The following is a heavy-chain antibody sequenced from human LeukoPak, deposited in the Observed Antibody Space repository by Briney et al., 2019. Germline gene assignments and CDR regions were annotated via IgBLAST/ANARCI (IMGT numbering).Heavy chain of an antibody. D-gene: IGHD3-22*01. J-gene: IGHJ4*02. Sequence: GGSLRLSCAASGFTFSSYWMSWVRQAPGKGLEWVANIKQDGSGKYYVDSVKGRFTISRDNAKNSLYLQMNSLRAEDTAVYYCARRPMIVVVSGGFDYWGQGTLVTVSS. CDR2: IKQDGSGK. CDR3: ARRPMIVVVSGGFDY. V-gene: IGHV3-7*01. CDR1: GFTFSSYW.